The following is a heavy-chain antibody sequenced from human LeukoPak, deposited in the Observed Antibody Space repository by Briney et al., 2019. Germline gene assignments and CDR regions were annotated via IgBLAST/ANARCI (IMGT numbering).Heavy chain of an antibody. CDR1: GFTFSSYS. CDR2: ISSSSSTI. D-gene: IGHD6-13*01. CDR3: ARVGYSSSWYLYYYYYMDV. Sequence: GGSLRLSCAASGFTFSSYSMNWVRQAPGKGLEWVSYISSSSSTIYYADSVKGRFTISRDNAKNSLYLQMNSLRAEDTAVYYCARVGYSSSWYLYYYYYMDVWGKGTTVTVSS. J-gene: IGHJ6*03. V-gene: IGHV3-48*01.